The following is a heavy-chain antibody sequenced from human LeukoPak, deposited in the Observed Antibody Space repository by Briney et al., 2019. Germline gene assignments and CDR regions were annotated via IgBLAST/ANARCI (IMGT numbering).Heavy chain of an antibody. CDR1: GYSFPTYD. J-gene: IGHJ5*02. D-gene: IGHD2-15*01. Sequence: ASVKVSCKASGYSFPTYDINWVRQATGQGLQWMGWMSSKSGHTAYAQKFQGRVIFTRNISISTAYMEVSSLTSEDTAVYYCAREKSHVVVGWFDPWGQGTLVTVSS. V-gene: IGHV1-8*03. CDR3: AREKSHVVVGWFDP. CDR2: MSSKSGHT.